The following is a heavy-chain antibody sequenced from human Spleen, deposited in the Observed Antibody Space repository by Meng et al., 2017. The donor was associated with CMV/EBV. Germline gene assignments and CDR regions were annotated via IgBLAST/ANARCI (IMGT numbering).Heavy chain of an antibody. V-gene: IGHV3-7*01. CDR2: IRSDATER. CDR1: VFIFSNYW. CDR3: AREDSYYFDY. J-gene: IGHJ4*02. Sequence: GGSLRLSCTASVFIFSNYWMSWVRQAPGKGLEWVANIRSDATERNYVDSLKGRFTISRDNAKNSLYLQMNSLRAEDTAVYYCAREDSYYFDYWGQGTLVTVSS. D-gene: IGHD6-6*01.